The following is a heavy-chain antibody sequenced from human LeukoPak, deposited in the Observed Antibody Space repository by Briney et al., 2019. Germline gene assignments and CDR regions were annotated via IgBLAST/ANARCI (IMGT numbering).Heavy chain of an antibody. D-gene: IGHD6-13*01. Sequence: ASVKVSCKASGYSFTNCGISWVRQAPGQGLEWMGWISGFNGSANFAPKLQDRVTLTTDASTSTAHMELRSLRSDDTAVYYCARDERSAAAGSAYYLDSWGQGTLVTVSS. V-gene: IGHV1-18*01. CDR2: ISGFNGSA. CDR3: ARDERSAAAGSAYYLDS. CDR1: GYSFTNCG. J-gene: IGHJ4*02.